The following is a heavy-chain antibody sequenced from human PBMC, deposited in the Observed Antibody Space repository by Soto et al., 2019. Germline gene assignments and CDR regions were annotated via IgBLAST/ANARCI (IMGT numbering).Heavy chain of an antibody. V-gene: IGHV4-61*01. D-gene: IGHD4-17*01. J-gene: IGHJ5*02. Sequence: QVQLQESGPGLVKPSETLSLTCTVSGGSVNSGNYYWSWIRQPPGKGLDWIGDIYYTGSTNYNSYLQSRVNMETDTSRNQFSLKLNSVTPADTAVYYCARMSVTMQNWFDPWGQGTLVIVSS. CDR2: IYYTGST. CDR3: ARMSVTMQNWFDP. CDR1: GGSVNSGNYY.